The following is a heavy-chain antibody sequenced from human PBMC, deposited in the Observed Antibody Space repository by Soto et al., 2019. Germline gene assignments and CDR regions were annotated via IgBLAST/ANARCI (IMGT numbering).Heavy chain of an antibody. CDR3: ARDLDGDYVTNAFDI. CDR1: GGSISSGGYY. V-gene: IGHV4-31*03. D-gene: IGHD4-17*01. CDR2: IYYSGST. J-gene: IGHJ3*02. Sequence: QVQLQESGPGLVKPSQTLSLTCTVSGGSISSGGYYWSWIRQHPGKGLEWIGYIYYSGSTYYNPSLKSRVTISVDTSKNQFSLQLSSVTAADTAVYYCARDLDGDYVTNAFDIWGQGTMVTVSS.